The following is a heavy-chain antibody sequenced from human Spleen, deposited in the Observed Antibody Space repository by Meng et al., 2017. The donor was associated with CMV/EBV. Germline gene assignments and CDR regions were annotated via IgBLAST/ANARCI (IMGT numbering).Heavy chain of an antibody. D-gene: IGHD3-3*01. J-gene: IGHJ6*02. CDR3: ARVNYDFWSGYYYYGMDV. CDR1: GFTLRIYW. Sequence: GGSLRLSCAASGFTLRIYWMHWVRQIPGKGLVWVSRISSDGSSTTYADSVKGRFTISRDNTKNTVHLQMNSLRVEDTSIYYCARVNYDFWSGYYYYGMDVWGQGTTVTVSS. CDR2: ISSDGSST. V-gene: IGHV3-74*03.